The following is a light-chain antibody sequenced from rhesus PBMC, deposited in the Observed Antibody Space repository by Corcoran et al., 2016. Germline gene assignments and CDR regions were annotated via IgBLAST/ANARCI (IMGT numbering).Light chain of an antibody. CDR2: KES. V-gene: IGKV1-22*01. J-gene: IGKJ1*01. CDR1: QGISSW. CDR3: LQYSSSWT. Sequence: DIQMTQSPSSLSASVGDKVTITCRASQGISSWLAWYQQKPGKAPKPRIYKESSLQSGVPSRFSGRGSGTDFTLTFSSLQPEDFATYYCLQYSSSWTFCQGTKVEIK.